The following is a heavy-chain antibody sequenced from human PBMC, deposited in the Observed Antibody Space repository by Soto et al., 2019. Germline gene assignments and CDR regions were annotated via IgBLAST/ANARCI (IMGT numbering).Heavy chain of an antibody. CDR2: IIPIFGTA. Sequence: QVQLVQSGAEVKKPGSSVKVSCKASGGTFSSYAISWVRQAPGQGLEWMGGIIPIFGTANYAQKFQGRVTITADESTSTAYMDLSALTSEDTAVYYCPLDILAPPSPYYGMDVWGKGTTVTVPS. V-gene: IGHV1-69*01. D-gene: IGHD5-12*01. CDR1: GGTFSSYA. J-gene: IGHJ6*04. CDR3: PLDILAPPSPYYGMDV.